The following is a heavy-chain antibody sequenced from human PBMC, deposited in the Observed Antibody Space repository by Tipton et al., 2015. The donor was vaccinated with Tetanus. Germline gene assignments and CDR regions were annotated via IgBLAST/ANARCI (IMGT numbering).Heavy chain of an antibody. CDR3: ARDAYCGGDCYSDGGY. D-gene: IGHD2-21*02. J-gene: IGHJ4*02. Sequence: QSGPEVKKPGASVKVSCKASGYTFTGYYMHWVRQAPGQGLEWMGRINPNSGGANYAQKFQGRVTMTRDTSISTAYMELSRLRSDDTAVYYCARDAYCGGDCYSDGGYWGQGTLVTVSS. CDR1: GYTFTGYY. CDR2: INPNSGGA. V-gene: IGHV1-2*06.